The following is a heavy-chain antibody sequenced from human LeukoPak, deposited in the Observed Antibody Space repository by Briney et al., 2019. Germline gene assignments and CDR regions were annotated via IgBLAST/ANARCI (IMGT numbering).Heavy chain of an antibody. CDR3: AKSGSYYYYYMDV. Sequence: GRSLRLSCAASGFTFDDYAMHWVRQAPGKGLEWVSGISWNSGSIGYADSVKGRFTISRDNAKNSLYLQMNSLRAEDTALYYCAKSGSYYYYYMDVWGKGTTVTVSS. J-gene: IGHJ6*03. V-gene: IGHV3-9*01. CDR2: ISWNSGSI. D-gene: IGHD1-26*01. CDR1: GFTFDDYA.